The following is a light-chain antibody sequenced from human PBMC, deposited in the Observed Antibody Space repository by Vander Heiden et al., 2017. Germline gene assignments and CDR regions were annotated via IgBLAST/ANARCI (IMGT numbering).Light chain of an antibody. Sequence: QSALTQPASVSGSPGQSITIPCTGSSSDVGGYNYVAWYQQHPGEAPKLIIYDVTYRPSGISNRFSGSKSGNTASLTISGLRAEDEADYYCSSYTGSSTVFGGGTKLTVL. V-gene: IGLV2-14*03. CDR1: SSDVGGYNY. CDR2: DVT. J-gene: IGLJ2*01. CDR3: SSYTGSSTV.